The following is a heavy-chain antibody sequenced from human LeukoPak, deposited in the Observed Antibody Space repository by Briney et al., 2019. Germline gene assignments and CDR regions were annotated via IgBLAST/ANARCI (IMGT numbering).Heavy chain of an antibody. CDR1: GFTFSSYW. J-gene: IGHJ4*02. CDR3: ASATSGYYSPYEY. Sequence: PGGSLRLSCAASGFTFSSYWMHWVRQAPGRGLVWVPRIKSDGSTTSYADSVKGRFTISRDNAKNTLYLQVNSLRAEDTAVYYCASATSGYYSPYEYWGQGTLVTVSS. D-gene: IGHD3-22*01. CDR2: IKSDGSTT. V-gene: IGHV3-74*01.